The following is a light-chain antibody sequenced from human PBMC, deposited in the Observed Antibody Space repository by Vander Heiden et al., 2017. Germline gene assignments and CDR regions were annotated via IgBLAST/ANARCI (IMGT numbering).Light chain of an antibody. J-gene: IGKJ2*01. Sequence: EIVLTQSPGTLSLSPGERATLSCRASQSVSSSYLAWYQQKPGQAPRLLIDGASSRATGIPDRFSGSASGTDFTLTISRLEPEDFAVYYCQQYGSSPPYTFGQGTKLEIK. V-gene: IGKV3-20*01. CDR1: QSVSSSY. CDR3: QQYGSSPPYT. CDR2: GAS.